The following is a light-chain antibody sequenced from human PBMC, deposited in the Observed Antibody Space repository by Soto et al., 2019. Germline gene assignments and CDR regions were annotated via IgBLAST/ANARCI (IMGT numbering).Light chain of an antibody. CDR2: LNSDGSH. CDR3: HTWGTGIVV. V-gene: IGLV4-69*01. Sequence: QLVLTQSPSASASLGASVKLTCTLSSGHSSYAIAWHQQKPEKGPRYLMKLNSDGSHSKGDGIPDRFSGSSSGAERYLTVSSLQSEDEADYFCHTWGTGIVVFGGGTKLTVL. J-gene: IGLJ2*01. CDR1: SGHSSYA.